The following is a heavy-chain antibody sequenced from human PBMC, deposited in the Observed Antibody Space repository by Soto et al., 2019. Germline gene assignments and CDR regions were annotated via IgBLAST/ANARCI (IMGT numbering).Heavy chain of an antibody. CDR2: ISGSGGST. D-gene: IGHD3-3*01. CDR1: GFTFSSYA. CDR3: AKDFVPPNYDFWSGYYGSYGMDV. Sequence: PGGSLRLSCAASGFTFSSYAMSWVRQAPGKGLEWVSAISGSGGSTYYADSVKGRFTISRDNSKNTLYLQMNSLRAEDTAVYYCAKDFVPPNYDFWSGYYGSYGMDVWGPGTTVTVSS. V-gene: IGHV3-23*01. J-gene: IGHJ6*02.